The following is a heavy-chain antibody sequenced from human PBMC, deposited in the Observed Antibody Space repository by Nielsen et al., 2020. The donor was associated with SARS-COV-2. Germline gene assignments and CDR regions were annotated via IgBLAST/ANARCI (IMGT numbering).Heavy chain of an antibody. CDR2: IYSAGST. V-gene: IGHV3-53*01. CDR1: GFTVSSNY. J-gene: IGHJ6*02. Sequence: GESLKISCAASGFTVSSNYMNWVRQAPGKGLEWVSIIYSAGSTYYADSVKGRFTISRDNSKNTLYLQMNSLRAEDTAVYYCARDSVTYGSGSLGEVYYYYYGMDVWGQGTTVTVS. D-gene: IGHD3-10*01. CDR3: ARDSVTYGSGSLGEVYYYYYGMDV.